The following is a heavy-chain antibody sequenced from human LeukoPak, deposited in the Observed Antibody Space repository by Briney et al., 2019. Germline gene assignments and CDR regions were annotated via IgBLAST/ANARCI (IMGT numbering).Heavy chain of an antibody. CDR3: ARGKTYYDISKDAFDI. J-gene: IGHJ3*02. CDR2: IYYSGST. CDR1: SGSISSYY. Sequence: SSETLSLTCTVSSGSISSYYWSWIRQPPGKGLEWIGYIYYSGSTNYNPSLKSRVTISVDTSKNQFSLKLSSVTAADTAVYYCARGKTYYDISKDAFDIWGQGTMVTVSS. V-gene: IGHV4-59*01. D-gene: IGHD3-22*01.